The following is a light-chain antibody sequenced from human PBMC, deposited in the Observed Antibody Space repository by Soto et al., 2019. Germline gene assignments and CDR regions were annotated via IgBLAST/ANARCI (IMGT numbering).Light chain of an antibody. CDR1: NSNVGSNS. CDR2: SDN. J-gene: IGLJ3*02. Sequence: QPVLTRPPSPSGTPGQRVTIACSGSNSNVGSNSVNWYQQLPGMAPKLLLYSDNTRPSGVPDRFSGSKSVSSASLAISGLQSEDEADYHCSTWDDNLSTWLFGGGTKLTVL. V-gene: IGLV1-44*01. CDR3: STWDDNLSTWL.